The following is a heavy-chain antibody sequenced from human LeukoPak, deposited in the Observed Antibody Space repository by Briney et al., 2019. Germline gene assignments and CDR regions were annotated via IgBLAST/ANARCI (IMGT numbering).Heavy chain of an antibody. V-gene: IGHV3-74*01. CDR1: GFAFSNYW. D-gene: IGHD7-27*01. CDR2: ITRDGSGA. Sequence: GGSLRLSCAASGFAFSNYWMHWVRQVPGKGLVWVSRITRDGSGANYADSVKGRFTVSRDDSKNTLYLQMNSLRAEDTAVYYCAKDGGLWVSAHWGDSWGRGTLVTVSS. CDR3: AKDGGLWVSAHWGDS. J-gene: IGHJ4*02.